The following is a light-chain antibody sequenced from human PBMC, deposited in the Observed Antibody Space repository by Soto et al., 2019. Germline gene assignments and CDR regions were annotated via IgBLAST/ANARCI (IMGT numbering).Light chain of an antibody. CDR2: DVS. CDR3: SSYRYGSILYV. V-gene: IGLV2-14*01. J-gene: IGLJ1*01. Sequence: QSALTQPASVSGSPGQSITISCTGTSSDVGGYNYVSWYQQHPGKAPKLMIYDVSNQPSGVSNRFSGSQSGNTASLTISGLQAEDEADYYWSSYRYGSILYVFGTGTKATV. CDR1: SSDVGGYNY.